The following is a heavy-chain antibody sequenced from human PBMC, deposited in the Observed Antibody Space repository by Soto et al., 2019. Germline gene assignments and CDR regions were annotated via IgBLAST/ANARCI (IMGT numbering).Heavy chain of an antibody. V-gene: IGHV4-34*01. CDR1: GGSISSYY. Sequence: PSETLSLTCTVSGGSISSYYWNWIRQPPGKGLEWIGEINHSGSTNYNPSLKSRVTISVDTSKNKFSLKLSSVTAADTAVYYCARGDIVLVPAAMPGSSSYYFDYWGQGTLVTVSS. CDR2: INHSGST. CDR3: ARGDIVLVPAAMPGSSSYYFDY. J-gene: IGHJ4*02. D-gene: IGHD2-2*01.